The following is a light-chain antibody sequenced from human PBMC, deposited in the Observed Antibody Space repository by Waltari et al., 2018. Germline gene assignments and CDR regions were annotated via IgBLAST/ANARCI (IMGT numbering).Light chain of an antibody. CDR3: SVWDDSLNGWV. J-gene: IGLJ3*02. CDR2: SSH. V-gene: IGLV1-44*01. CDR1: NSNIGSNA. Sequence: QSVLTQPHSVSGPPGQTVTIPCSGSNSNIGSNAVTCFQQFPGAAPKLLIYSSHQRPSGVPDRVSGFKSGTSASLAISGLQSEDEADYHCSVWDDSLNGWVFGGGTKLTVL.